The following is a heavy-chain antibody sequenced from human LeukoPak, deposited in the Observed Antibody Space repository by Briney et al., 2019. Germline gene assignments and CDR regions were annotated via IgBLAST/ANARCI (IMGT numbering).Heavy chain of an antibody. V-gene: IGHV1-69*01. CDR3: ARTYCSSTSCPPPDY. D-gene: IGHD2-2*01. CDR2: IIPIFGTA. Sequence: GSSVKVSCKASGGTFSSYAISWVRQAPGQGLEWMGGIIPIFGTANYAQKFQGRVTITADESTSTAYMELSSLRSEDTAVYYCARTYCSSTSCPPPDYWGQGTLVTVSS. J-gene: IGHJ4*02. CDR1: GGTFSSYA.